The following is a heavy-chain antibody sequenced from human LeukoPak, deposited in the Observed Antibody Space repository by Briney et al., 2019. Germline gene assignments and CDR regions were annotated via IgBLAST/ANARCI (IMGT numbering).Heavy chain of an antibody. D-gene: IGHD2-2*02. Sequence: SETLSLTCAGSGGSISSYYWSWIRQPPGKGLEWIGYIYYSGSTNYNPSLKSRVTISVDTSKNQFSLQLSSVTAADTAVYYCARERREGYCSSTSCYRGNAFDIWGQGTMVTVSS. J-gene: IGHJ3*02. V-gene: IGHV4-59*01. CDR3: ARERREGYCSSTSCYRGNAFDI. CDR1: GGSISSYY. CDR2: IYYSGST.